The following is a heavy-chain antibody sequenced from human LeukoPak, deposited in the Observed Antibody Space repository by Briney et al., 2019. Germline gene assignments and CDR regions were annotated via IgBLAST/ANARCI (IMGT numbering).Heavy chain of an antibody. Sequence: SETLSLTCTVSGGSISSSSYYWGWIRQPPGKGLEWIGYIYYSGSTNYNPSLKSRVTISVDTSKNQFSLKLSSVTAADTAVYYCARANVEQWLVPPDAFDIWGQGTMVTVSS. CDR1: GGSISSSSYY. V-gene: IGHV4-61*05. CDR3: ARANVEQWLVPPDAFDI. CDR2: IYYSGST. J-gene: IGHJ3*02. D-gene: IGHD6-19*01.